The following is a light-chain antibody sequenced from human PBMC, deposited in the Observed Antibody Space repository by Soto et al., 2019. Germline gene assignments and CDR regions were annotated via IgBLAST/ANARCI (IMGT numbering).Light chain of an antibody. V-gene: IGKV3-11*01. Sequence: EVVLTQSPATLSLSPGDRATLSCRASESVSNYFAWYQQKPGQPPRLVIYDVSSRATGIPARFSGSGSGTDFTLTISSLEPEDFAVYYCQHRRDWPFTFGPGTRVDI. CDR1: ESVSNY. CDR2: DVS. CDR3: QHRRDWPFT. J-gene: IGKJ3*01.